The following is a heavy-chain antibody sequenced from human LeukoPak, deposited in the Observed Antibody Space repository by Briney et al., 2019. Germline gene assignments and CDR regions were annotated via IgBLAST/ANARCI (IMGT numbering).Heavy chain of an antibody. J-gene: IGHJ4*02. CDR1: GFTFSNFA. V-gene: IGHV4-59*01. Sequence: GSLRLSCTASGFTFSNFAMNWVRQPPGKGLEWIGYIYYSGSTNYNPSLKSRVTISVDTSKNQFSLRLSSVTAADTAVYYCARGGRISAGTFDWGQGTLVTVSS. CDR2: IYYSGST. D-gene: IGHD6-13*01. CDR3: ARGGRISAGTFD.